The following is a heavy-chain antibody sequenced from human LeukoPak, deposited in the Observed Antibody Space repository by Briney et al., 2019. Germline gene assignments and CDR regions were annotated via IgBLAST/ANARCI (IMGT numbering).Heavy chain of an antibody. V-gene: IGHV4-34*01. D-gene: IGHD1-20*01. Sequence: PSETLSLTCAVYGGSFSGYYWSWIRQPPGKGLEWIGEINHSGSTNYNPSLKSRVTISVDTSKNQFSLKLSSVTAADTAVYYCARGRRYNWNRRFDPWGQGTLVTVSS. J-gene: IGHJ5*02. CDR1: GGSFSGYY. CDR3: ARGRRYNWNRRFDP. CDR2: INHSGST.